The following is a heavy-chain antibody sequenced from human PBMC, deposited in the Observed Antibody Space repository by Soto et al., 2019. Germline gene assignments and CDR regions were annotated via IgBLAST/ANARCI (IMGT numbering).Heavy chain of an antibody. CDR3: AGNIVVVTAIRGNWFDP. V-gene: IGHV1-69*01. D-gene: IGHD2-21*02. J-gene: IGHJ5*02. CDR2: IIPIFGTA. Sequence: QVQLVQSGAEVKKPGSSVKVSCKASGGTFSSYAISWVRQAPGQGLEWMGGIIPIFGTANYAQKFQGRVTITADESTSTAYMELSSLRSEDTAVYYCAGNIVVVTAIRGNWFDPWGQGTLVTVSS. CDR1: GGTFSSYA.